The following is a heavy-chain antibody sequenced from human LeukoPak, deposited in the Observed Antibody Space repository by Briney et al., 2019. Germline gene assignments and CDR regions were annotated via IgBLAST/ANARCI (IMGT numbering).Heavy chain of an antibody. D-gene: IGHD4/OR15-4a*01. CDR1: GFTFSIYS. CDR3: ARVYGADY. Sequence: GGSLRLSCAASGFTFSIYSMNWVRQAPGKGLEWVSSISSSSDYIFYADSVKGRFTVSRDNAKNSLYLQMNSLRAEDTAVYYRARVYGADYWGQGTLVTVSS. V-gene: IGHV3-21*01. CDR2: ISSSSDYI. J-gene: IGHJ4*02.